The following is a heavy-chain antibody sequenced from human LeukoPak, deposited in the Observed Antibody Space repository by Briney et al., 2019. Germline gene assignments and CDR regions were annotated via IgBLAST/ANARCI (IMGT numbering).Heavy chain of an antibody. D-gene: IGHD1-26*01. CDR3: ARRSIVGAYYFDY. V-gene: IGHV5-51*01. CDR2: IYPGDSDT. J-gene: IGHJ4*02. Sequence: GESLKISCKGSGYSFTSYWIGWVRQMPWKGLEWMEIIYPGDSDTRYSPSFQGQVTISADKSISTAYLQWSSLKASDTAMYYCARRSIVGAYYFDYWGQGTLVTVSS. CDR1: GYSFTSYW.